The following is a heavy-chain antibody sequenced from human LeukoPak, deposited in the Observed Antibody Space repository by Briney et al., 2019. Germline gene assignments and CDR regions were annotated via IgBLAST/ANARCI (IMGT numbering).Heavy chain of an antibody. D-gene: IGHD6-6*01. V-gene: IGHV1-69*06. Sequence: GASVKVSRKASGGTFSSYAIRWVRQAPGQGLEWMGGIIPIFGTANYAQKFQGRVTITADKSTSTAYMELSSLRSEDTAVYYCARDGWEYSSSSAWFDPWGQGTLVTVSS. CDR2: IIPIFGTA. J-gene: IGHJ5*02. CDR1: GGTFSSYA. CDR3: ARDGWEYSSSSAWFDP.